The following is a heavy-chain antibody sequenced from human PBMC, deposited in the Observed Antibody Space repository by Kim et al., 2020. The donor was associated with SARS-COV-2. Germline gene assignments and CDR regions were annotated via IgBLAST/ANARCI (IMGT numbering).Heavy chain of an antibody. V-gene: IGHV3-30*18. D-gene: IGHD3-10*01. CDR1: GFTFSSYG. CDR3: AKDDYGSGS. Sequence: GGSLRLSCAASGFTFSSYGMHWVRQAPGKGLEWVAVISYDGSNKYYADSVKGRFTISRDNSKNTLYLQMNSLRAEDTAVYYCAKDDYGSGSWGQGTLVTVSS. CDR2: ISYDGSNK. J-gene: IGHJ4*02.